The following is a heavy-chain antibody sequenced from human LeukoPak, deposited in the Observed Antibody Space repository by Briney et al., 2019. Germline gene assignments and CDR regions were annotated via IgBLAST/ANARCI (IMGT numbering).Heavy chain of an antibody. V-gene: IGHV4-38-2*02. CDR2: IFYIGNT. D-gene: IGHD2-2*01. Sequence: SETLSLTCTVSGYSISSGYYWGWIRQPPGKGLEWIGYIFYIGNTYYNPSLKSRVTISVDTSKNQFSLKLSSVTAADTAVYYCARSSTIHNHFDYWGQGTLVTVSS. J-gene: IGHJ4*02. CDR3: ARSSTIHNHFDY. CDR1: GYSISSGYY.